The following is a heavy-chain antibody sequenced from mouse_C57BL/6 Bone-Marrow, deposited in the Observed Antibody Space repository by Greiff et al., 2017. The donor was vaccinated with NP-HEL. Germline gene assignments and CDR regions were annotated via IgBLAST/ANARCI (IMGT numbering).Heavy chain of an antibody. D-gene: IGHD1-1*01. CDR1: GYTFTSYW. CDR2: IYPGSGST. J-gene: IGHJ2*01. CDR3: ARGGYGSPSDY. Sequence: VQLQQPGAALVKPGASVKMSCKASGYTFTSYWITWVKQRPGQGLEWIGDIYPGSGSTNYNEKFKSKATLTVDTSSSTAYMQLSSLTSEDSAVYYCARGGYGSPSDYWGQGTTLTVSS. V-gene: IGHV1-55*01.